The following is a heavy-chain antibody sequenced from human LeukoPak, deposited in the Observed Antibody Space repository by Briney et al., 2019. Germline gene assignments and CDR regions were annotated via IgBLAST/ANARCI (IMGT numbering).Heavy chain of an antibody. D-gene: IGHD3-22*01. V-gene: IGHV3-23*01. CDR3: AQVSYDSSGYYGPGAFDI. CDR1: GFTFSSYA. J-gene: IGHJ3*02. Sequence: PGGSLRLSCAASGFTFSSYAMSWVRQAPGKGLEWVSAISGSGGSTYYADSVKGRFTISRDNSKNTLYLQMNSLRAEDTAVYYCAQVSYDSSGYYGPGAFDIWGQGTMVTVSS. CDR2: ISGSGGST.